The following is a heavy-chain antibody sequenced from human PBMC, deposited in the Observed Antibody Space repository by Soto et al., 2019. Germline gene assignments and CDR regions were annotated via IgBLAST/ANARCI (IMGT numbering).Heavy chain of an antibody. V-gene: IGHV1-69*04. J-gene: IGHJ5*02. CDR3: ARDVTTVPEWFAP. CDR1: GGTLNPYA. CDR2: IIPLFGIT. Sequence: QVQLVQSGAEVKKPGSSVRVSCKASGGTLNPYAISWVRQAPGQGLEWMGRIIPLFGITNYAQKFQGRVTITADRATSTAYMEVSGLRSDDTAVYYRARDVTTVPEWFAPLGQGTMVTVSS. D-gene: IGHD4-17*01.